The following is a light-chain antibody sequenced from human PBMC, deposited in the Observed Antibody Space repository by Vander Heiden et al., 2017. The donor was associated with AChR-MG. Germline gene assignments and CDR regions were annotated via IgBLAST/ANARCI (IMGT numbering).Light chain of an antibody. CDR3: CAYAGTYTYV. V-gene: IGLV2-11*01. J-gene: IGLJ1*01. CDR2: DVR. Sequence: SALTQPRSLSESPGQTFAISCTGTSSYVGSYNYVSWYQQYPGKAPKLSIYDVRKRPSGVPDRCSGSKSGRTASLTISGLQTDDEADYYCCAYAGTYTYVFGTGTTVTVL. CDR1: SSYVGSYNY.